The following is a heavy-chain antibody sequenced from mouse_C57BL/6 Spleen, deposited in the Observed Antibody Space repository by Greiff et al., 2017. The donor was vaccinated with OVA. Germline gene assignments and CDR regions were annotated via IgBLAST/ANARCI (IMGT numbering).Heavy chain of an antibody. CDR2: IDPSDSYT. CDR1: GYTFTSYW. CDR3: ARHYGSSYRYFDV. Sequence: VQLQQPGAELVKPGASVKLSCKASGYTFTSYWMQWVKQRPGQGLEWIGEIDPSDSYTNYNQKFKGKATLTVDTSSSTAYMQLSSLTSEDSAVYYWARHYGSSYRYFDVWGTGTTVTVSS. V-gene: IGHV1-50*01. J-gene: IGHJ1*03. D-gene: IGHD1-1*01.